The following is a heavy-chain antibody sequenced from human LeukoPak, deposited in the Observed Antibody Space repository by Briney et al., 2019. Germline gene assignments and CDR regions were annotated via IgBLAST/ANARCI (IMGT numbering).Heavy chain of an antibody. J-gene: IGHJ4*02. V-gene: IGHV3-23*01. D-gene: IGHD3-3*01. Sequence: GGSLRLSCAASGFTFSSYAMSWVRQAPGKGLEWVSAISGSGGSTYYADSVKGRFTISRDNSKNTLYLQVNSLRAEDTAVYYCAKDPPYYDFWSGYYQDQTLLDYWGQGTLVTVSS. CDR1: GFTFSSYA. CDR3: AKDPPYYDFWSGYYQDQTLLDY. CDR2: ISGSGGST.